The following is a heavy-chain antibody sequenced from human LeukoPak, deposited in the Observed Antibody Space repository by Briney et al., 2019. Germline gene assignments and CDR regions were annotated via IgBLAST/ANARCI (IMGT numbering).Heavy chain of an antibody. CDR2: ISSDGSST. J-gene: IGHJ4*02. Sequence: PGGSLRLSCGAFGFTFRSHWMHWVRRPPGKGLVWVSRISSDGSSTSYADSVKGRFTISRDNAKNTLYLQMNSLRAEDTAVYYCARDLGGVTDYWGQGTLVTVSS. D-gene: IGHD2-21*02. CDR1: GFTFRSHW. CDR3: ARDLGGVTDY. V-gene: IGHV3-74*01.